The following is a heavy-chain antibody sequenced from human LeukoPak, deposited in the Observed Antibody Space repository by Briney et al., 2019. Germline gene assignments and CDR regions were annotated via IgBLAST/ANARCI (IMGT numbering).Heavy chain of an antibody. CDR3: ARGIYEVRGVSNWFDP. J-gene: IGHJ5*02. V-gene: IGHV1-46*01. Sequence: ASVKVSCKASGYTFTSYYMHWVRQAPGQGLEWMGIINPSGGSTSYAQKFQGRVTMTRDTSTSTVYMELSSLRSEDTAVYYCARGIYEVRGVSNWFDPWGQGTLVTVSS. D-gene: IGHD3-10*02. CDR2: INPSGGST. CDR1: GYTFTSYY.